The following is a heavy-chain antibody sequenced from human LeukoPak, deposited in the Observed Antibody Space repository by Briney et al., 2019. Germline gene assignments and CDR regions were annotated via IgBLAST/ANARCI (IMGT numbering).Heavy chain of an antibody. D-gene: IGHD1-26*01. CDR1: GFTFSDYY. J-gene: IGHJ4*02. V-gene: IGHV3-11*05. CDR3: ARVSGELHLEY. Sequence: PGGSLRLSCAASGFTFSDYYMSWIRQAPGKRLEWVSYISSSSSYTNYADSVKGRFTISRDNAKNSLYLQMNSLRAEDTAVYHCARVSGELHLEYWGQGTLVTVSS. CDR2: ISSSSSYT.